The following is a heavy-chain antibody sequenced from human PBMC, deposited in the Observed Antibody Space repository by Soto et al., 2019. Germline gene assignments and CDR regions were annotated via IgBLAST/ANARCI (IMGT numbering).Heavy chain of an antibody. CDR2: VIPIFGTA. CDR1: GGTFSSYA. Sequence: QVQLVQSGAEVKKPGSSVKVSCKASGGTFSSYAISWVRQAPGQGLEWMGGVIPIFGTANYAQKFQGRVTITADESTSTAYMELSSLRSEDTAVYYCARVELVVPAAIRGNWFDPWGQGTLVTVSS. J-gene: IGHJ5*02. D-gene: IGHD2-2*01. V-gene: IGHV1-69*01. CDR3: ARVELVVPAAIRGNWFDP.